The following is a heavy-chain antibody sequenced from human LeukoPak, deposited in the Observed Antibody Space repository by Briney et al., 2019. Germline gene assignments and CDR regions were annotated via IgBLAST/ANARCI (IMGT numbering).Heavy chain of an antibody. CDR1: GFSFTDYP. D-gene: IGHD6-13*01. Sequence: GGSLRLSCATSGFSFTDYPMNWVRQAPGKGLEWVSPISSSSSYIYYADSVKGRFTISRDNAKNSLFLQMSSLRAEDASLYYCVTSQYTSSWQFDYWGQGTLVTVSS. J-gene: IGHJ4*02. V-gene: IGHV3-21*01. CDR2: ISSSSSYI. CDR3: VTSQYTSSWQFDY.